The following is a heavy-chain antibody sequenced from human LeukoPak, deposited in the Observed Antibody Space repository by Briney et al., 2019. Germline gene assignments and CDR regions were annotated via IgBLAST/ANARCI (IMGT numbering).Heavy chain of an antibody. CDR1: GFTFSSYA. V-gene: IGHV3-30-3*01. CDR3: ASLGDGDWDY. J-gene: IGHJ4*02. CDR2: ISYDGSNK. Sequence: PGRSLRLSCAASGFTFSSYAMHWVRQAPGKGLEWVAVISYDGSNKYYADSVKGRFTISRDNAKNSLYLQMNSLRAEDMAVYYCASLGDGDWDYWGQGTLVTVSS. D-gene: IGHD2-21*02.